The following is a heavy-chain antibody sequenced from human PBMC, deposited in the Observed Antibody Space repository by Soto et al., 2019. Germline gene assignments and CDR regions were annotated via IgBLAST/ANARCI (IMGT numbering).Heavy chain of an antibody. V-gene: IGHV3-23*01. D-gene: IGHD6-6*01. J-gene: IGHJ5*02. CDR3: ASRLDSSIAALP. Sequence: EVQLLESGGGLVQPGGSLRLSCAASGFPFSSYAMSWVRQAPGKGLEWVSAISGSGGSTYYADSVKGRFTISRDNSKNTLYLQMNSLRAEDTAVYYCASRLDSSIAALPWGQGTLVTVSS. CDR2: ISGSGGST. CDR1: GFPFSSYA.